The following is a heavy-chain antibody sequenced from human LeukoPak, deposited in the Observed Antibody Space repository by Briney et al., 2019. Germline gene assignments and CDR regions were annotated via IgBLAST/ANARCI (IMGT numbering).Heavy chain of an antibody. CDR3: TRGITGHYRSLGGFAFDI. CDR1: GASITQHY. CDR2: FYYDGNT. Sequence: SETLSLTCSVSGASITQHYWSWIRQPPGKGLEYIGYFYYDGNTNYTSSVRSRVTILVDTSKNQFTLNLRSVTAADTAKYYCTRGITGHYRSLGGFAFDIWGQGTMVAVSS. V-gene: IGHV4-59*11. J-gene: IGHJ3*02. D-gene: IGHD3-16*01.